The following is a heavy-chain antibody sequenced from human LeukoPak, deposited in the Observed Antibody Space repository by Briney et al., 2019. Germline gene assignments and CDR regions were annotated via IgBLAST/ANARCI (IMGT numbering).Heavy chain of an antibody. Sequence: GGSLRPSCAASGFTFSRFAMSWVRQSPGQGLEWVSVISDSGSNTYYADSVKGRFTISRDNSKNTLYLQMNSLRADDTAVYYCANPDSSGFYFSMRFDFWGQGTLVTVSS. CDR2: ISDSGSNT. J-gene: IGHJ4*02. CDR1: GFTFSRFA. V-gene: IGHV3-23*01. D-gene: IGHD3-22*01. CDR3: ANPDSSGFYFSMRFDF.